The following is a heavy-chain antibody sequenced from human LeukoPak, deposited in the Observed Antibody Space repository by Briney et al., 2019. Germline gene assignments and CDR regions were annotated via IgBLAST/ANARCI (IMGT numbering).Heavy chain of an antibody. Sequence: GGSLRLSCVVSGFTFSSYAMHWVRQAPGKGLEYVSAISSNGGSTYYANSVKGRFTISRGNAKNSLYLQMNSLRAEDTAVYYCAREMIDAFDIWGQGTMVTVSS. CDR2: ISSNGGST. J-gene: IGHJ3*02. D-gene: IGHD3-22*01. CDR1: GFTFSSYA. V-gene: IGHV3-64*01. CDR3: AREMIDAFDI.